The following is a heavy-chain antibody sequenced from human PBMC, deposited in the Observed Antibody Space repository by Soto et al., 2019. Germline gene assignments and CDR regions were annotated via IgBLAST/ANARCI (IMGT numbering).Heavy chain of an antibody. CDR2: ISGSGSGT. CDR1: GFTFSSYV. CDR3: VKGRSGYDFDY. J-gene: IGHJ4*02. Sequence: GGSLRLSCAASGFTFSSYVMSWVRQAPGKGLEWVSAISGSGSGTYYADSVKGRFTISRDNSKKTLYVQMNSLRAEDTAVYYCVKGRSGYDFDYWGQGTLVTVSS. V-gene: IGHV3-23*01. D-gene: IGHD5-12*01.